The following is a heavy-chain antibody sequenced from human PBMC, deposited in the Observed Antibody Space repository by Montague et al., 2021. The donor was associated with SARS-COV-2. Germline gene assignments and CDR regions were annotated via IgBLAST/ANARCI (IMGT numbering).Heavy chain of an antibody. CDR3: ACGGITTRGLFYYYGMDV. D-gene: IGHD4-11*01. V-gene: IGHV4-34*01. CDR1: GGSFRGYY. Sequence: SETLSLTCAVYGGSFRGYYWTWIRQSPRKGLEWIGEINHSGSTNYNPSLKSRVTISVDTSKNQFSLKLSSVTAADTAVYYCACGGITTRGLFYYYGMDVWGQGTTVTVSS. CDR2: INHSGST. J-gene: IGHJ6*02.